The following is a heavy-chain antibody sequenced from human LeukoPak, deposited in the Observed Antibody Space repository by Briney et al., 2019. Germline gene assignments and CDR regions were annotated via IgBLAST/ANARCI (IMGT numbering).Heavy chain of an antibody. CDR1: GFALRDYD. CDR2: IGIFGDT. D-gene: IGHD6-19*01. Sequence: QAGGSLRLSCAASGFALRDYDLHWVRQATGKGLEWVSAIGIFGDTYYPNSVKGTFTVSRENAKNSLYLLMMSLTAGDTADYYCARCGIQVSGINGIDYWGQGTLVTVSS. J-gene: IGHJ4*02. V-gene: IGHV3-13*01. CDR3: ARCGIQVSGINGIDY.